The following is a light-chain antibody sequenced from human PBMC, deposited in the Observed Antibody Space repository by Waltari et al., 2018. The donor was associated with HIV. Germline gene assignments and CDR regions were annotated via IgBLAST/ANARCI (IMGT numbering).Light chain of an antibody. Sequence: QSVLTQPPSVFGAPRRRVTISCTGTSSNIGAGYAVHWYRQVPGRAPKLLIYGENNRPSGFPDRFAGSKSGPSASLAITGLQAEDEATYYCQSYDTLSGSVVFGGGTKLTVL. V-gene: IGLV1-40*01. J-gene: IGLJ2*01. CDR3: QSYDTLSGSVV. CDR2: GEN. CDR1: SSNIGAGYA.